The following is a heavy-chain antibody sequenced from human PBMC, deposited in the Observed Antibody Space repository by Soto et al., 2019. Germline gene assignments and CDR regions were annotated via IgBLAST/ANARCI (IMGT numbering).Heavy chain of an antibody. CDR3: ATRHVYYDFWSGYYTENWFDP. Sequence: SVKVSCKASGGTFSSYAISWVRQAPGQGLEWMGGIIPIFGTANYAQKFQGRVTITADESTSTAYMELSSLRSEDTAVYYCATRHVYYDFWSGYYTENWFDPWGQGTLVTVSS. V-gene: IGHV1-69*13. J-gene: IGHJ5*02. CDR1: GGTFSSYA. D-gene: IGHD3-3*01. CDR2: IIPIFGTA.